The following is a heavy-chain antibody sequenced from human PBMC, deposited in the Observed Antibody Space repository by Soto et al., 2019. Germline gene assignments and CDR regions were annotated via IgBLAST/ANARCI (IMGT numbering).Heavy chain of an antibody. J-gene: IGHJ3*01. Sequence: EVQLVESGGGLVQPGGSLRLSCAASGFTFNSHWMHWVRQAPGKGLVWVSRISGDGSSTAYADSVKGRFTISRDNADNSLYLKMNSVSAGDTAVYYCARGTSVWRNSLDRWGQGTMVHVSP. V-gene: IGHV3-74*01. D-gene: IGHD6-19*01. CDR1: GFTFNSHW. CDR2: ISGDGSST. CDR3: ARGTSVWRNSLDR.